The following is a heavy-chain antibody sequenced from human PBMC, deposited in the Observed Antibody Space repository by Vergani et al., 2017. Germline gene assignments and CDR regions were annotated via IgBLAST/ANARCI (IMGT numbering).Heavy chain of an antibody. Sequence: EVQLLESGGNLVQPGGSLRLSCAASGFTFTNFAMTWVRQAPGEGLEWVSGISGSGGFTYYADSVKGRFTISRDNAKNSLYLQMSSLRAEDTAVYYCARDSNKEIPNGIWGQGTLVTVSS. CDR3: ARDSNKEIPNGI. CDR2: ISGSGGFT. D-gene: IGHD2-8*01. CDR1: GFTFTNFA. V-gene: IGHV3-23*01. J-gene: IGHJ4*02.